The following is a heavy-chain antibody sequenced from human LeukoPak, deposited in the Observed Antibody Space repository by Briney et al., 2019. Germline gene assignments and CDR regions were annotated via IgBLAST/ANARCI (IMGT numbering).Heavy chain of an antibody. CDR2: ISYDGSNK. V-gene: IGHV3-30*18. J-gene: IGHJ5*02. CDR1: GFTFSSYG. D-gene: IGHD5-12*01. CDR3: AKDRNGYSGYDFPNWFDP. Sequence: GGSLRLSCAASGFTFSSYGMHWVHQAPGKGLEWVAVISYDGSNKYYADSVKGRFTISRDNSKNTLYLQMNSLRAEDTAVYYCAKDRNGYSGYDFPNWFDPWGQGTLVTVSS.